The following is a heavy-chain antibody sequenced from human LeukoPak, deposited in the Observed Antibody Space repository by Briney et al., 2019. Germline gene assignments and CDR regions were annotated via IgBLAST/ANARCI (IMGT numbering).Heavy chain of an antibody. CDR1: GGSISSYY. CDR3: ARRWVPAANFDY. Sequence: SETLSFTCTASGGSISSYYWGWIRQPPGKGLEWIGSIYYSGSTYYNPSLKSRVTISVDTSKNQFSLKLSSVTAADTAVYYCARRWVPAANFDYWGQGTLVTVSS. D-gene: IGHD2-2*01. V-gene: IGHV4-39*01. CDR2: IYYSGST. J-gene: IGHJ4*02.